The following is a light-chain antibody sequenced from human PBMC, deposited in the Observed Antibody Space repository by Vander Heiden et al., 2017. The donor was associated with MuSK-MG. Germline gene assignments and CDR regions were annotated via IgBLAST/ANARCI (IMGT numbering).Light chain of an antibody. V-gene: IGLV1-40*01. Sequence: QSVLTQPPSVSGAPGQRVTISCTGSSSNIGAGYDVHWYQQLPGTAPKLLIYGNSNRPSGVPDRFSGSKSGTSASLAITGLQAEDEAEDYCQSYDSRLRNVVFGGGTKLTVL. CDR1: SSNIGAGYD. CDR3: QSYDSRLRNVV. CDR2: GNS. J-gene: IGLJ2*01.